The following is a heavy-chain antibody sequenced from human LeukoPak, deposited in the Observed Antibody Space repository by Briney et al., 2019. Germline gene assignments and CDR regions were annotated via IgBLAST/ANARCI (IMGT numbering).Heavy chain of an antibody. Sequence: KRSETLSLTCTVSGDSITSGSYYWGWIRQPPGKGLEWIGSIYYSGSTYYNPSLKSRVTISVDTSKNQFSLKLSSVTAADTAVYYCARAVAGIRAFDIWGQGTMVTVSS. V-gene: IGHV4-39*07. CDR1: GDSITSGSYY. CDR2: IYYSGST. CDR3: ARAVAGIRAFDI. D-gene: IGHD6-19*01. J-gene: IGHJ3*02.